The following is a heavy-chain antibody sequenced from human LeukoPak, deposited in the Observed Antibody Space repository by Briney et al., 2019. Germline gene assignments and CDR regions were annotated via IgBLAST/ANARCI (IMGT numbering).Heavy chain of an antibody. CDR1: GYTFTGYY. V-gene: IGHV1-2*02. CDR2: INPNSCGT. D-gene: IGHD3-3*01. CDR3: ARAGRIFGVVLWGPERFDY. Sequence: ASVTVSCKASGYTFTGYYMHWVRQAPGQGLEWMGWINPNSCGTNYAQKFQGRVTMTRDTSISTDYMERSRLRSVDTAVYYCARAGRIFGVVLWGPERFDYWGQGTLVTVSS. J-gene: IGHJ4*02.